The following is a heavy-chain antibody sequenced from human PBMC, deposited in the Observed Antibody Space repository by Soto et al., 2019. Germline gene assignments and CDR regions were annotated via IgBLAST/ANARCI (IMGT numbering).Heavy chain of an antibody. Sequence: QVQLQESGPGLVKPSQTLSLTCTVSGGSISSGGYYWSWIRQHPGKGLECIGYIYYSGSTYYNPSLKSRVTISVDTSKNQFSLKLSSVTAADTAVYYCARDSRYDSSSWLPFDYWGQGTLVTVSS. CDR3: ARDSRYDSSSWLPFDY. V-gene: IGHV4-31*03. J-gene: IGHJ4*02. D-gene: IGHD6-13*01. CDR2: IYYSGST. CDR1: GGSISSGGYY.